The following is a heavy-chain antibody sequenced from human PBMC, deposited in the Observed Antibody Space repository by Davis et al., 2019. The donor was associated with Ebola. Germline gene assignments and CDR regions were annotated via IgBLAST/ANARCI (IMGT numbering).Heavy chain of an antibody. CDR2: IYYSGST. CDR3: ARGYDFWSGYYTGVPEYYYYGMDI. D-gene: IGHD3-3*01. Sequence: SETLSLTCTVSGGSISSYYWSWIRQPPGKGLEWIGYIYYSGSTNYNPSLKSRVTISVDTSKNQFSLKLSSVTAADTAVYYCARGYDFWSGYYTGVPEYYYYGMDIWGQGTMVTVSS. CDR1: GGSISSYY. V-gene: IGHV4-59*01. J-gene: IGHJ6*02.